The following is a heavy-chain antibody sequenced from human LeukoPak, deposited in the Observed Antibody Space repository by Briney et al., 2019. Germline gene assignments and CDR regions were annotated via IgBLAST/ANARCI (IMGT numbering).Heavy chain of an antibody. CDR3: ARCCSSTSNDY. CDR1: GGSISSSSCY. V-gene: IGHV4-39*07. J-gene: IGHJ4*02. Sequence: SETLSLTCTVSGGSISSSSCYWGWIRQPPGKGLEWIGSIYYGGSTYYNPSLKSRVTISVDTSKNQFSLKLSSVTAADTAVYYCARCCSSTSNDYWGQGTLATVSS. CDR2: IYYGGST. D-gene: IGHD2-2*01.